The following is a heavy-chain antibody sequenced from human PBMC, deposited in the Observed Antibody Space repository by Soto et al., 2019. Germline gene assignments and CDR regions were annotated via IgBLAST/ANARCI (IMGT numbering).Heavy chain of an antibody. CDR3: ARARGSPGDYYYYGMDV. CDR2: IYHSGST. J-gene: IGHJ6*02. Sequence: SETLSLTCAVSGGSISSGGYSWSWIRQPPGKGLEWIGYIYHSGSTYYNPSLKSRVTISVDRSKNQFSLRLSSVTAADTAVYYCARARGSPGDYYYYGMDVWGQGTTVTVSS. CDR1: GGSISSGGYS. V-gene: IGHV4-30-2*01. D-gene: IGHD3-10*01.